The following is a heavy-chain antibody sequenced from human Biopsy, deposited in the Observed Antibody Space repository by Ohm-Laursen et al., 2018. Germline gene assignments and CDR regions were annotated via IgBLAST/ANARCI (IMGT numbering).Heavy chain of an antibody. CDR3: ARWETTLGRSLDS. CDR1: GYTFTSHD. V-gene: IGHV1-8*01. D-gene: IGHD1-26*01. J-gene: IGHJ4*02. Sequence: SVTVSCKAYGYTFTSHDINWVRQATGQGLEWMGWMSPNTGNTVYAQRFQDRVTMTSDTSTGTAYMELTSLTSDDTAVYFCARWETTLGRSLDSWGQGTLVAVSS. CDR2: MSPNTGNT.